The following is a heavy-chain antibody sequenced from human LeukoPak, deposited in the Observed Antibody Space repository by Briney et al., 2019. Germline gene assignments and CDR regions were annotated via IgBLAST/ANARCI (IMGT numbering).Heavy chain of an antibody. D-gene: IGHD3-22*01. V-gene: IGHV1-2*02. Sequence: ASVKVSCKASEYTFTGKYMHWVRQAPGQGLEWMGWINPNSGGTHYAQKFQGRVTMTRDTSISTAYMELSRLRSDDTAVYYCARGYYYDSSGYFDLDYWGQGTLVTVSS. CDR2: INPNSGGT. CDR1: EYTFTGKY. CDR3: ARGYYYDSSGYFDLDY. J-gene: IGHJ4*02.